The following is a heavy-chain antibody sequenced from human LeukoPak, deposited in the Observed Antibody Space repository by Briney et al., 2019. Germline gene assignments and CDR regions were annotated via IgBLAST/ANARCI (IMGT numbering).Heavy chain of an antibody. CDR3: ARGGVISYYFDY. J-gene: IGHJ4*02. CDR1: GGSISSYY. V-gene: IGHV4-59*01. D-gene: IGHD3-16*02. Sequence: PSETLSLTCTVSGGSISSYYWSWIRQPPGKGLEWIGYIYYSGSTNYNPSLKSRVTISVDTSKNQFSLKLSSVTAADTAVYYCARGGVISYYFDYWGQGTLVTVPS. CDR2: IYYSGST.